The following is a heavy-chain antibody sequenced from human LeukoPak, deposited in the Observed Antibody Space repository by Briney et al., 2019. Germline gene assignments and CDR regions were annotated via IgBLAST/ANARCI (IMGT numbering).Heavy chain of an antibody. J-gene: IGHJ4*02. CDR2: IYASGYT. V-gene: IGHV4-4*07. D-gene: IGHD3-10*01. Sequence: RPSETLSLTCTVSGDSISSYYWNWIRQPAGKGLEWIGRIYASGYTEHNPSLQTRVTMSVDTSKNEFSLKVDTVTAADTAVYFCARNHIVTGTYFDSWGQGILVTVSS. CDR1: GDSISSYY. CDR3: ARNHIVTGTYFDS.